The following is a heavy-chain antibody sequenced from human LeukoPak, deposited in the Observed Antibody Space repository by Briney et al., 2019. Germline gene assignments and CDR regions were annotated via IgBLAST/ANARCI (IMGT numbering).Heavy chain of an antibody. V-gene: IGHV3-23*01. D-gene: IGHD3-16*01. CDR3: AKDWGRGRERWFDP. CDR1: GFPFSSYA. Sequence: GGSLRLSCAASGFPFSSYAMSWVRQAPGKGLEWVSAISGSGGSTYYADSVKGRFTISRDNSKNTLYLQMNSLRAEDTAVYYCAKDWGRGRERWFDPWGQGTLVTVSS. J-gene: IGHJ5*02. CDR2: ISGSGGST.